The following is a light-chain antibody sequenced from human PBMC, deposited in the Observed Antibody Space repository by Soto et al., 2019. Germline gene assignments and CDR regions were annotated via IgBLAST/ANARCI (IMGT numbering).Light chain of an antibody. V-gene: IGKV3-20*01. Sequence: EIVLTQSPGTLSLSPGERATLSCRASQSVSGTYLAWYQQKPGQAPRLLIYGASSRATDIPDRFSGSGSGTAFTLTISRLEPEDFAVYFCQEYGTSRTFGQGTKVEIK. CDR2: GAS. CDR1: QSVSGTY. J-gene: IGKJ1*01. CDR3: QEYGTSRT.